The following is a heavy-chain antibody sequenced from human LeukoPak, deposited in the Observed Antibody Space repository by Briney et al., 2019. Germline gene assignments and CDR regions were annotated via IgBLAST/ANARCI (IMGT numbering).Heavy chain of an antibody. CDR2: MSGSGVNT. D-gene: IGHD3-10*01. J-gene: IGHJ4*02. CDR3: ARDPGN. CDR1: GFTFRSYG. V-gene: IGHV3-23*01. Sequence: AGGSLRLSCAASGFTFRSYGMSWVRQAPGKGLEWVSGMSGSGVNTDYADSVKGRFTISRDNAKNSLYLQMNSLRAEDTAVYYCARDPGNWGQGTLVTVSS.